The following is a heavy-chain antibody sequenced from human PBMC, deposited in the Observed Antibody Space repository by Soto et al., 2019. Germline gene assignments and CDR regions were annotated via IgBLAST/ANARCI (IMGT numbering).Heavy chain of an antibody. CDR2: INPQTGST. Sequence: ASVKVSCKASGYTFNRYYLHWVRQAPGPGLQWLGWINPQTGSTRYAQKFQGRVTTTRDTSVYTAYMELSSLRSDDAAVYYCARASQMVINPSYYAMDVWGQGTTVTVSS. V-gene: IGHV1-2*02. CDR3: ARASQMVINPSYYAMDV. J-gene: IGHJ6*02. CDR1: GYTFNRYY. D-gene: IGHD3-22*01.